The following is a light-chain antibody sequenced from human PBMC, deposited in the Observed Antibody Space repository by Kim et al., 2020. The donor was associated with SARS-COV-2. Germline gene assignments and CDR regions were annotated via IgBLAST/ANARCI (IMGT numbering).Light chain of an antibody. Sequence: DIQMTQSPSSLSASVGDRVTITCRASQSISSWLDWYQQKPGKAPKLLIYDASSLESGVPSRFSGSGSGTEFTLTISSLQPDDFATYYCQQYNSYPPLTFGQGTKVDIK. CDR1: QSISSW. V-gene: IGKV1-5*01. J-gene: IGKJ1*01. CDR3: QQYNSYPPLT. CDR2: DAS.